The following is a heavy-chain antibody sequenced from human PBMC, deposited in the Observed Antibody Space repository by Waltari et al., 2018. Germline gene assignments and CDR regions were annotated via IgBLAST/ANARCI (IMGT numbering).Heavy chain of an antibody. D-gene: IGHD3-9*01. CDR2: ISGSGGTT. V-gene: IGHV3-23*04. Sequence: EVQLVASGGGLVQPGGSLRLSCAASGFTFRPYAMTWVRQAPGEGLAWVSAISGSGGTTYYADSVKGRFTISRDNSKNTLYVQMNSLRADDTAVYYCAKVSHSSGYEYYFDYWGQGTLVTVSS. CDR3: AKVSHSSGYEYYFDY. CDR1: GFTFRPYA. J-gene: IGHJ4*02.